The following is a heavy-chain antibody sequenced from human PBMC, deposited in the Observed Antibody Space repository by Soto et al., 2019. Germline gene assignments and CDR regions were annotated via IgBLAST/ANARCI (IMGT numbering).Heavy chain of an antibody. J-gene: IGHJ6*02. D-gene: IGHD3-3*01. V-gene: IGHV4-30-4*01. CDR1: GGSIISGDYY. Sequence: LSLTCTVSGGSIISGDYYWSWIRQPPGKGLEWIGYIYYSGSTYYNPSLKSRVTISVDTSKNQFSLKLSSVTAADTAVYYCARDSDFWSGDYGMDVWGQGTTVTVSS. CDR3: ARDSDFWSGDYGMDV. CDR2: IYYSGST.